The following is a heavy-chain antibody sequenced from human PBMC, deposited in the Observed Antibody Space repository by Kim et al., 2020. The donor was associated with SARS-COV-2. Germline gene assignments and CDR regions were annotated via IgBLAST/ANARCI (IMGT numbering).Heavy chain of an antibody. CDR3: VVYSSGWYVDY. D-gene: IGHD6-19*01. CDR2: IYYSGST. CDR1: GGSISSSSYY. V-gene: IGHV4-39*01. J-gene: IGHJ4*02. Sequence: SETLSLTCTVSGGSISSSSYYWGWIRQPPGKGLEWIGSIYYSGSTYYNPSLKSRVTISVDTSKNQFSLKLSSVTAADTAVYYCVVYSSGWYVDYWGQGTLVTVPS.